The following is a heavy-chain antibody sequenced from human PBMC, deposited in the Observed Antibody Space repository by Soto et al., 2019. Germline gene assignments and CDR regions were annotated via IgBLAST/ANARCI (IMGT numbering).Heavy chain of an antibody. CDR1: GGSMSSSIW. CDR3: ASDSRAAAGNRRYYFDY. D-gene: IGHD6-13*01. Sequence: SETLSLPCAVSGGSMSSSIWWNWVRQPPGKGLEWIGEIYHTGSTNYNPSLESRVTISVDKSKNQFSLNLNSVTAAATAVYYRASDSRAAAGNRRYYFDYWGQGILVTVSS. V-gene: IGHV4-4*02. J-gene: IGHJ4*02. CDR2: IYHTGST.